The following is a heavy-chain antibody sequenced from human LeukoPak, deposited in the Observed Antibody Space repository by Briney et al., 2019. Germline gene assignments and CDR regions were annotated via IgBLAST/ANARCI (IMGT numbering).Heavy chain of an antibody. CDR3: ARDLGYDYVWGSYRDY. D-gene: IGHD3-16*02. V-gene: IGHV3-21*01. CDR1: GFTFSSYA. J-gene: IGHJ4*02. CDR2: ISSSSSYI. Sequence: GGSLRLSCAASGFTFSSYAMSWVGQAPGKGLEWVSAISSSSSYIYYADSVKGRFTISRDNAKNSLYLQMNSLRAEDTAVYYCARDLGYDYVWGSYRDYWGQGTLVTVSS.